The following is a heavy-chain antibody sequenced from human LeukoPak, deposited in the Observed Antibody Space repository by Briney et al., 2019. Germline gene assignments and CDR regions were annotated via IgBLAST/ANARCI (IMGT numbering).Heavy chain of an antibody. V-gene: IGHV6-1*01. Sequence: SQTLSLTCAISGDSVSSNSVTWNWIRQSPSRGLEWLGRTYYRSTWYNDYAVSVRGRITVNPDTSKNQFSLHLNSVTPEDTAVYYCARRLTQYVCFDPGGQGILVTVSS. CDR1: GDSVSSNSVT. J-gene: IGHJ5*02. CDR3: ARRLTQYVCFDP. CDR2: TYYRSTWYN. D-gene: IGHD2-2*01.